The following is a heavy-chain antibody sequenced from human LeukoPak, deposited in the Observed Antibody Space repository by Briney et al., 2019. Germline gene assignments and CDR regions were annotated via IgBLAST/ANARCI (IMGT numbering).Heavy chain of an antibody. CDR3: AKDVYWSELVGYFDY. Sequence: GGPLRLSCAASGFTFSSYEMSWVRQAPGKGLEWVSYISSSGSTEKYADSVKGRFTISRDNAKNSLYLQMNSLRAEDTAVYYCAKDVYWSELVGYFDYWGQGTLVTVSS. J-gene: IGHJ4*02. V-gene: IGHV3-48*03. CDR1: GFTFSSYE. D-gene: IGHD6-6*01. CDR2: ISSSGSTE.